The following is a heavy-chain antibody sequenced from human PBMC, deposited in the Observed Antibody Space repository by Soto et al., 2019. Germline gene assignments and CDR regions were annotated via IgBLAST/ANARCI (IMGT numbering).Heavy chain of an antibody. CDR1: GYTLTSYA. CDR2: INAGNGNT. J-gene: IGHJ6*02. V-gene: IGHV1-3*01. Sequence: SGAEVKKPGASVKVSCKASGYTLTSYAMHWVRQAPGQRLEWMGWINAGNGNTKYSQKFQDRVTITRDTSAITAYMELSSLRSEDTAVYYCARESGDIVVVPTTTEDYGMDVWGQGTTVTVSS. CDR3: ARESGDIVVVPTTTEDYGMDV. D-gene: IGHD2-2*01.